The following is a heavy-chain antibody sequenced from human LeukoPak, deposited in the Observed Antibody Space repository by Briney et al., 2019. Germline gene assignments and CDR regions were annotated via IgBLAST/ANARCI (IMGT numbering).Heavy chain of an antibody. CDR1: GGTFISYA. CDR2: IIPIFGTA. Sequence: SVKVSCKASGGTFISYAISWVRQALGQGLEWMGGIIPIFGTANDAQKFQGSVTITTGESTSTAYMELSSLRSEDTAVYYCARDADSSGSMGYWGQGTLVTVSS. CDR3: ARDADSSGSMGY. V-gene: IGHV1-69*05. D-gene: IGHD3-22*01. J-gene: IGHJ4*02.